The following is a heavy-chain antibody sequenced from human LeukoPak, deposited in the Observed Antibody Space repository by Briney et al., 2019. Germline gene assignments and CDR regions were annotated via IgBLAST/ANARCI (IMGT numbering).Heavy chain of an antibody. CDR2: IYWDDDK. CDR1: GGSISSYYWN. J-gene: IGHJ4*02. V-gene: IGHV2-5*08. CDR3: AHEIEVAGIGY. D-gene: IGHD6-19*01. Sequence: TLSLTCTVSGGSISSYYWNWIRQPPGKALEWLALIYWDDDKRYSPSLKSRLTITKDTSKNQVVLTMTNMDPVDTATYYCAHEIEVAGIGYWGQGTLVTVSS.